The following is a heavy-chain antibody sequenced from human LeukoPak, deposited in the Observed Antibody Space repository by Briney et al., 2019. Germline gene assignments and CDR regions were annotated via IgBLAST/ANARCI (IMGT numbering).Heavy chain of an antibody. Sequence: SVKVSCKASGGTFSSYAISWVRQAPGQGLEWMGGIIPIFGTANYAQKFQGRITITADKSTSTAYMELSSLRSEDTAVYYCAGGRLVAGYYFDYWGQGTLVTVSS. J-gene: IGHJ4*02. CDR1: GGTFSSYA. CDR2: IIPIFGTA. V-gene: IGHV1-69*06. D-gene: IGHD6-19*01. CDR3: AGGRLVAGYYFDY.